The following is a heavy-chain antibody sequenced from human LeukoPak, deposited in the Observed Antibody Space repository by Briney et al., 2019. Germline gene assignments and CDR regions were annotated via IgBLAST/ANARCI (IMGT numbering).Heavy chain of an antibody. V-gene: IGHV3-64*01. CDR1: GFTFSSYA. CDR2: ISSNGGST. CDR3: ARAPRLDY. Sequence: GGSLRLSCAASGFTFSSYAMHWVRQAPGKGLEYVSAISSNGGSTYYANSVKGRFTISRDNSKNTLYLQMGSLRAEDMAVYYCARAPRLDYWGQGTLVAVSS. J-gene: IGHJ4*02.